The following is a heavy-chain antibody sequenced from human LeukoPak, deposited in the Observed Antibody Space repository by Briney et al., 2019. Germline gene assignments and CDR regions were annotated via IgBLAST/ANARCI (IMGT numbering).Heavy chain of an antibody. J-gene: IGHJ4*02. V-gene: IGHV3-30*04. Sequence: GGSLRLSCAASGFTFSSYAMHWVRQAPGKGLEWVAVISYDGSNKYYADSVKGRFTISRDNSKNTLYLQMNSLRAEDTAVYYCAKDTRPYGSGSYYPLYFDYWGQGTLVTVSS. CDR2: ISYDGSNK. D-gene: IGHD3-10*01. CDR1: GFTFSSYA. CDR3: AKDTRPYGSGSYYPLYFDY.